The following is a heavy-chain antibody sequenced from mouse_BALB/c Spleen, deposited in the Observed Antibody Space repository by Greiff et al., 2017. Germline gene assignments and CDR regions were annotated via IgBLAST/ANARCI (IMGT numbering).Heavy chain of an antibody. CDR3: ASYDYDGFAY. V-gene: IGHV2-6-7*01. J-gene: IGHJ3*01. CDR2: IWGDGST. CDR1: GFSLTGYG. D-gene: IGHD2-4*01. Sequence: VKLMESGPGLVAPSQSLSITCTVSGFSLTGYGVNWVRQPPGKGLEWLGMIWGDGSTDYNSALKSRLSICKDNSKSQVFLKMNSLQAYDTAIYYCASYDYDGFAYWGQGTLVTVSA.